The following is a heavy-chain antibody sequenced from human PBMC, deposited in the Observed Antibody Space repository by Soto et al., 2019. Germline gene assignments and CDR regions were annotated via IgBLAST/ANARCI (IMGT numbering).Heavy chain of an antibody. CDR3: AGCSGGSCYSLSSSKPVDY. V-gene: IGHV4-34*01. J-gene: IGHJ4*02. CDR2: INHSGST. Sequence: SETLSLTCAVYGGSFSGYYWSWIRQPPGKGLEWIGEINHSGSTNYNPSLKSRVTISVDTSKNQFSLKLSSVTAADTAVYYCAGCSGGSCYSLSSSKPVDYWGQGTLVTVSS. D-gene: IGHD2-15*01. CDR1: GGSFSGYY.